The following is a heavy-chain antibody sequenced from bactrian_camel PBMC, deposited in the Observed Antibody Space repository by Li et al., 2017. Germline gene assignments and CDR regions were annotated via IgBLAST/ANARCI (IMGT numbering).Heavy chain of an antibody. D-gene: IGHD1*01. CDR3: AADRGQILKCGAWYYELDY. J-gene: IGHJ4*01. Sequence: VQLVESGGGPVQAGGSLRLSCVASGYPYSRYCMAWYRQAPGQEREGVASIDSDGRSDYKESVKGRFTISQDNGRNTIYLQMNSLKPEDTGLYFCAADRGQILKCGAWYYELDYRGQGTQVTVS. CDR2: IDSDGRS. V-gene: IGHV3S57*01. CDR1: GYPYSRYC.